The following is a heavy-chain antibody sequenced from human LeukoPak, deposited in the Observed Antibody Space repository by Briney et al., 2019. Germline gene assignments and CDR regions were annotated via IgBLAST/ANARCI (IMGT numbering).Heavy chain of an antibody. CDR2: IRYDGSNK. D-gene: IGHD3-22*01. CDR1: GFTFSSYG. CDR3: AKDGNYYDSSGYGDY. V-gene: IGHV3-30*02. Sequence: GGSLLLSCSASGFTFSSYGMPWVRQAPAKGLEWVAFIRYDGSNKYYADSVKGRFTISRDNCKNTLYLQMNSLRAEDTAVYYCAKDGNYYDSSGYGDYWGQGTLVTVSS. J-gene: IGHJ4*02.